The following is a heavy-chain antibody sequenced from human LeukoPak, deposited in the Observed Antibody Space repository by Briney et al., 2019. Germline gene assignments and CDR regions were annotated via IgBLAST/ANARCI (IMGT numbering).Heavy chain of an antibody. CDR3: ARDDYGWGSHPY. J-gene: IGHJ4*02. CDR2: IKEDGSEK. D-gene: IGHD3-10*01. Sequence: SGGSLRLSCAGSGFTFSSYWMTWVRQAPGKGLEWVANIKEDGSEKSYVDSVEGRFTISRDNAKNSLYLQMNSLRAEDTAVYYCARDDYGWGSHPYWGQGTLVTVSS. CDR1: GFTFSSYW. V-gene: IGHV3-7*04.